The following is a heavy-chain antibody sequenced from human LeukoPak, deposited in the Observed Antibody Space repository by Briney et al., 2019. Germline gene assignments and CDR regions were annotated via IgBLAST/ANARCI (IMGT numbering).Heavy chain of an antibody. CDR1: GFAFRTYG. Sequence: GRSLRLSCAASGFAFRTYGIHWVRQAPGKGLEWVAVIWYDGSNKYYADSVKGRFTISRDNSKNTLYLQMNSLRAEDTAVYYCARRPREVPAAIDYWGQGTLVTVSS. CDR2: IWYDGSNK. D-gene: IGHD2-2*01. CDR3: ARRPREVPAAIDY. V-gene: IGHV3-33*08. J-gene: IGHJ4*02.